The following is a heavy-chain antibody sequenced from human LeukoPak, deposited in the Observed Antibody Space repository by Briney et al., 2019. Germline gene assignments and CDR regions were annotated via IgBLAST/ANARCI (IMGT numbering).Heavy chain of an antibody. Sequence: SETLTLTCTVSGGSISNYYWIWIRQPPGKGLEWIVYIYYGGGTNYNPSLKSRVTISVDTSKNQFSLKLSSVTAADTAFYYCARGGVVDSTLHWFDPWGQGTLVTVSS. V-gene: IGHV4-59*01. D-gene: IGHD2-15*01. CDR1: GGSISNYY. CDR3: ARGGVVDSTLHWFDP. CDR2: IYYGGGT. J-gene: IGHJ5*02.